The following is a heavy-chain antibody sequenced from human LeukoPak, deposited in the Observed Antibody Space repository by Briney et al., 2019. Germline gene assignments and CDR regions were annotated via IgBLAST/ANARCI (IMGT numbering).Heavy chain of an antibody. CDR1: GFTFSSYA. CDR2: ISGSGGST. CDR3: AKDLGYYYDSSGYQTGY. J-gene: IGHJ4*02. D-gene: IGHD3-22*01. V-gene: IGHV3-23*01. Sequence: GGSLGLSCAASGFTFSSYAMSWVRQAPGKGLEWVSAISGSGGSTYYADSVKGRFTISRDNSKNTLYLQMNSLRAEDTAVYYCAKDLGYYYDSSGYQTGYWGQGTLVTVSS.